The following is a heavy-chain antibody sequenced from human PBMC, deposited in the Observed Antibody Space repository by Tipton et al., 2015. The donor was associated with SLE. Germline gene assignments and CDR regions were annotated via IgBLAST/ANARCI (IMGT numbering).Heavy chain of an antibody. CDR3: ARGGSSGLGY. Sequence: TLSLTCTVSGGSISSSSYYWGWIRQPPGKGLEWIGSIYYSGSTYYNPSLKSRVTISVDTSKNQFSLKLSSVTAADTAVYYCARGGSSGLGYWGQGTLVTVSS. J-gene: IGHJ4*02. CDR2: IYYSGST. V-gene: IGHV4-39*01. D-gene: IGHD6-6*01. CDR1: GGSISSSSYY.